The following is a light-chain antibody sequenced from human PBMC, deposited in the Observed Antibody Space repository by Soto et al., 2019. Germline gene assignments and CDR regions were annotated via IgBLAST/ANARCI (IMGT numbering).Light chain of an antibody. V-gene: IGKV1-5*01. CDR3: QQYNSYSPT. CDR2: LAS. Sequence: DIQVTQSPSSLSASFGDRVTVTCRASQKIHNFVSWYQQKPGQAPKLLIFLASTLESGVPSRFSGSGSGTEFTLTISSLQPDDFATYYCQQYNSYSPTFGQGTKVDIK. CDR1: QKIHNF. J-gene: IGKJ1*01.